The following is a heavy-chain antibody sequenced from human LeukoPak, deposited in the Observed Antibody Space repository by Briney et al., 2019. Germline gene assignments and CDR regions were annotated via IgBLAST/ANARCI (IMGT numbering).Heavy chain of an antibody. J-gene: IGHJ4*02. D-gene: IGHD6-13*01. Sequence: SVKVSCKASGYTFTGYYMHWVRQAPGQGLEWMGGIIPIFGTANYAQKFQGRVTIIADESTSTAYMELSSLRSEDTAVYYCATDGGGPDTSSWYAPFDYWGQGTLVTVSS. V-gene: IGHV1-69*13. CDR2: IIPIFGTA. CDR3: ATDGGGPDTSSWYAPFDY. CDR1: GYTFTGYY.